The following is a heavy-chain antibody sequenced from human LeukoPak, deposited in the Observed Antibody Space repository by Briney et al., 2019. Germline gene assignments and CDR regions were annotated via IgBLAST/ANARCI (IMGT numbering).Heavy chain of an antibody. Sequence: SETLSLTCTVSGGSISSYYWSWIWQPPRKGLGWMWLIYFSVSANYNPSLTSRVSISVDQSKPQISLNLSSATAADTAVYYCASHGASGGYYYYYCLDVWGQGTTVTVSS. CDR1: GGSISSYY. D-gene: IGHD3-16*01. J-gene: IGHJ6*02. CDR3: ASHGASGGYYYYYCLDV. V-gene: IGHV4-59*08. CDR2: IYFSVSA.